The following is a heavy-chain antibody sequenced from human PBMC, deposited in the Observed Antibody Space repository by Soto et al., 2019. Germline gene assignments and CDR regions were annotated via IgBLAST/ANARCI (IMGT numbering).Heavy chain of an antibody. D-gene: IGHD2-2*01. J-gene: IGHJ4*02. CDR3: ARAHAPTLPFDS. V-gene: IGHV4-59*13. Sequence: LSLTCTVSGDSIRNVYWSWIRQPPGKGLEWIGFIYHSGNAKYNPSLKSRVAMSVDSSKNQISLSLNSVTAADSAVYFCARAHAPTLPFDSWGQGTLVTVSS. CDR2: IYHSGNA. CDR1: GDSIRNVY.